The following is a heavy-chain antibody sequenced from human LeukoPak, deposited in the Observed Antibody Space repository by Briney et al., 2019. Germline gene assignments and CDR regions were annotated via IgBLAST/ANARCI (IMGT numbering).Heavy chain of an antibody. D-gene: IGHD7-27*01. CDR3: AREYWGPEY. V-gene: IGHV3-7*03. CDR2: IKQDGSDK. CDR1: GFTFTTYW. Sequence: GGSLRLSCAASGFTFTTYWMTWVRQAPGKGLEWLANIKQDGSDKHYVDSVMGRFTISRDNAKNSVYLQMNSLRAEDTAVYYCAREYWGPEYWGQGTLVTVSS. J-gene: IGHJ4*02.